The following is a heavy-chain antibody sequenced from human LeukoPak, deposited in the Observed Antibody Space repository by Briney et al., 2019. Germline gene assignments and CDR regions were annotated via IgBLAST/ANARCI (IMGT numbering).Heavy chain of an antibody. Sequence: PSETLSLTCTVSGDSIRNHYGSWIRQPPGKGLEGIGVIHCSGSTNYKPSVKRRVTISVHTRKNQFSLKLNSVTAAHTAVYFCARVSLSGYCSGASCYFDYWGHGTLVPVSS. CDR1: GDSIRNHY. V-gene: IGHV4-59*11. J-gene: IGHJ4*01. D-gene: IGHD2-15*01. CDR3: ARVSLSGYCSGASCYFDY. CDR2: IHCSGST.